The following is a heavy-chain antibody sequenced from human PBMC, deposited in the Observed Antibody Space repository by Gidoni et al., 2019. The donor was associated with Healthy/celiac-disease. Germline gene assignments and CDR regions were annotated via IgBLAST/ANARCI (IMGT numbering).Heavy chain of an antibody. CDR2: IYPGDSDT. Sequence: EVQLVQSGAEVKKPGESLKISCKGSGYSFTSYWIGWGRQMPGKGLEWMGIIYPGDSDTRYSPSFQGQVTISADKSISTAYLQWSSLKASDTAMYYCARLGLLDYYYYGMDVWGQGTTVTVSS. J-gene: IGHJ6*02. D-gene: IGHD2-15*01. CDR1: GYSFTSYW. CDR3: ARLGLLDYYYYGMDV. V-gene: IGHV5-51*01.